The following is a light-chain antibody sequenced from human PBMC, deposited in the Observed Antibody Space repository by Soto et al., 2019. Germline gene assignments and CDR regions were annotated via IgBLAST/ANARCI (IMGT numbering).Light chain of an antibody. V-gene: IGKV3-15*01. CDR1: QSVSSD. J-gene: IGKJ4*01. Sequence: EIVMTQSPATVSVSPGERATLSCRASQSVSSDLAWYHQKPGQAPRLLIYSASTRATGIPARFSGSGSGTEFTLTINSLQSEDFAVYYCQQYHHWPVTFGGGTKVDIK. CDR3: QQYHHWPVT. CDR2: SAS.